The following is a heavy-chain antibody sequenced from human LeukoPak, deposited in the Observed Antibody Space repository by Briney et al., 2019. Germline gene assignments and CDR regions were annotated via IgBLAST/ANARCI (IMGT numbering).Heavy chain of an antibody. CDR3: ARDGWTLAVNY. V-gene: IGHV3-7*01. Sequence: GGSLRLSCAASGFTFSSYWMSWVRQAPGKGLEWVANIQPDGSEKYYVDSVKGRFTIARDNVKNSLHLQMNGLRAEDTAVYYCARDGWTLAVNYWGQGSLVTVSS. CDR1: GFTFSSYW. CDR2: IQPDGSEK. D-gene: IGHD3/OR15-3a*01. J-gene: IGHJ4*02.